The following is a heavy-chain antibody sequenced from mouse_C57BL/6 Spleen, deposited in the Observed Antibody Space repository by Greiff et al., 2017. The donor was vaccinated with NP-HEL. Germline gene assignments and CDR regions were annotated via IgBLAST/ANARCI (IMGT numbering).Heavy chain of an antibody. Sequence: VQLQQSGAELARPGASVKLSCKASGYTFTSSGISWVKQRTGQGLEWIGEIYPRSGNTYYNEKFKGKATLTADKSSSTAYMELRSLTSEDSAVYFGARSDITTVVAYWYFDVWGTGTTVTVSS. CDR1: GYTFTSSG. V-gene: IGHV1-81*01. CDR3: ARSDITTVVAYWYFDV. CDR2: IYPRSGNT. J-gene: IGHJ1*03. D-gene: IGHD1-1*01.